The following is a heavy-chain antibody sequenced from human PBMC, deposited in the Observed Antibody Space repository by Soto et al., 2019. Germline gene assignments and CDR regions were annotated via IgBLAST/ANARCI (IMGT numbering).Heavy chain of an antibody. D-gene: IGHD6-19*01. J-gene: IGHJ4*02. CDR3: ARISSGWPFDY. Sequence: SETLSLTCTVSDGSISSYYWSWIRQPPGKGLEWIGCIYYSGSTNYNPSLKSRVTISIDTSKNQFSLNLSSVTAADTAVYYCARISSGWPFDYWGQGTLVTVSS. V-gene: IGHV4-59*01. CDR1: DGSISSYY. CDR2: IYYSGST.